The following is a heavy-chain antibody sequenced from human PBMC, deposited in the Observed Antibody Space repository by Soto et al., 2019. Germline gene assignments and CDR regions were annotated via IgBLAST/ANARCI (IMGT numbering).Heavy chain of an antibody. Sequence: QVQLVESGGGVVQPGRSLRLSCAASGFTFSSYGMHWVRQAPGKGLEWVAVIWYDGSNKYYADSVKGRFTISRDNSKTTLYLQMNSLRAEDTAVYYCARDWCGGYCYPDYWGQGTLVTVSS. CDR2: IWYDGSNK. J-gene: IGHJ4*02. V-gene: IGHV3-33*01. D-gene: IGHD2-21*02. CDR1: GFTFSSYG. CDR3: ARDWCGGYCYPDY.